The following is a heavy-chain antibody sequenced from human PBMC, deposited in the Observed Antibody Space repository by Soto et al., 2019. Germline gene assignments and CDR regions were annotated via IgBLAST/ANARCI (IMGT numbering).Heavy chain of an antibody. CDR2: IITLFGTA. CDR1: GGTFSSHS. CDR3: AREVGFGDFSAAPLG. J-gene: IGHJ4*02. Sequence: VQLMQSGAEVKQPGSSVKVSCKASGGTFSSHSINWVRQAPGQGLEWMGGIITLFGTANYAQNFQGRVTVTADQSKSTAYMEVNSLRSDDTAVYFCAREVGFGDFSAAPLGWGQGTLVTVSS. D-gene: IGHD4-17*01. V-gene: IGHV1-69*01.